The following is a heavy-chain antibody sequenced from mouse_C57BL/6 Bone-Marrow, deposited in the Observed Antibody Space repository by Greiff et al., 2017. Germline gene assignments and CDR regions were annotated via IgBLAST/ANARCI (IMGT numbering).Heavy chain of an antibody. CDR3: ATNYYGSSLWFAY. Sequence: VQLQQSGPELVKPGASVKISCKASGYTFTDYYMNWVKQSHGKSLEWIGDINPNNGGTSYNQKFKGKATLTVDKSSSTAYMELRSLTSEDSAVYYCATNYYGSSLWFAYWGQGTLVTVSA. V-gene: IGHV1-26*01. D-gene: IGHD1-1*01. J-gene: IGHJ3*01. CDR1: GYTFTDYY. CDR2: INPNNGGT.